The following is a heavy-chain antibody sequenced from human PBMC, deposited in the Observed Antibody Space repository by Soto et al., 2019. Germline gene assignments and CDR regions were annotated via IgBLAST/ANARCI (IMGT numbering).Heavy chain of an antibody. D-gene: IGHD2-2*01. CDR1: GCTFSNYA. J-gene: IGHJ6*01. CDR3: ARDRVCTSATCGEFDYYYYYGMEV. V-gene: IGHV3-30*04. Sequence: SXGSLRLSCAASGCTFSNYAMHWVRQSPGKGLEWVAIISYDGNNKYNADSVKGRFTISRDNSKNTLYLQMNSLRAEDTAVYYCARDRVCTSATCGEFDYYYYYGMEVWGPGTTVHVSS. CDR2: ISYDGNNK.